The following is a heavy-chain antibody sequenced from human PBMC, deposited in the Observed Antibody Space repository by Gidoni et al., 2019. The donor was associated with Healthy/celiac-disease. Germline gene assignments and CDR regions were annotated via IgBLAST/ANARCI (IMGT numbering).Heavy chain of an antibody. CDR2: INPSGGSP. V-gene: IGHV1-46*01. D-gene: IGHD6-19*01. CDR3: ARVRGSGWYFDY. CDR1: GDTFTSYY. J-gene: IGHJ4*02. Sequence: QVLLVQSGAEVKQPGASVKVSCKASGDTFTSYYMHWVRQAPGQGLEWMGIINPSGGSPSYAQKFQGRVTMTRDTSTSTVYMELSSLRSEDTAVYYCARVRGSGWYFDYWGQGTLVTVSS.